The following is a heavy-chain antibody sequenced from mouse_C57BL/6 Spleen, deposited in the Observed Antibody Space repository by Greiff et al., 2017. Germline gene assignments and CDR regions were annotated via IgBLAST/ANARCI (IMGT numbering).Heavy chain of an antibody. CDR2: INYDGSST. J-gene: IGHJ2*01. D-gene: IGHD2-1*01. CDR3: ARFYYGNYFDY. CDR1: GFTFSDYY. Sequence: EVKLVESEGGLVQPGSSMKLSCTASGFTFSDYYMAWVRQVPEKGLEWVANINYDGSSTYYLDSLKSRFIISRDNAKNILYLQMGSLKSEDTATYYCARFYYGNYFDYWGQGTTLTVSS. V-gene: IGHV5-16*01.